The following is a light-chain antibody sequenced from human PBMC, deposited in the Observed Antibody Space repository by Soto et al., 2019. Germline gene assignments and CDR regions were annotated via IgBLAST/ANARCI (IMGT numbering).Light chain of an antibody. CDR1: QSLSSNY. Sequence: EIVLTQSPGTLSLSPGERVTLSCRASQSLSSNYLAWYQQKPGQAPRLLIYGASSRATGIPDRFSGSGSGTDFTLTISRLEPEDFAVYYCQQYGSSPLTFGGGTKVEIK. CDR2: GAS. V-gene: IGKV3-20*01. CDR3: QQYGSSPLT. J-gene: IGKJ4*01.